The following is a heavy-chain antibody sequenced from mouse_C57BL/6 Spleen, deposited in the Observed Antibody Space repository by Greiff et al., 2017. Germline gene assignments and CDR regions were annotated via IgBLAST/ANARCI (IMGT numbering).Heavy chain of an antibody. D-gene: IGHD2-3*01. CDR3: ARYDGYYEDAMDY. CDR1: GYTFTSYW. J-gene: IGHJ4*01. Sequence: VQLQQPGAELVRPGSSVKLSCKASGYTFTSYWMHWVKQRPIQGLEWIGNIDPSDSETHYNQKFKDKATLTVDKSSSTAYMQLSSLTSEDSAVYYCARYDGYYEDAMDYWGQGTSVTVSS. V-gene: IGHV1-52*01. CDR2: IDPSDSET.